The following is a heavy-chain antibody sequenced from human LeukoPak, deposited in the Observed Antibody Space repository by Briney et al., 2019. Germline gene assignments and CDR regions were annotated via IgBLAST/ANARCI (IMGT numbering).Heavy chain of an antibody. V-gene: IGHV4-30-2*01. CDR3: AREDIVVIPAVMGAFDI. CDR2: IYHSGST. D-gene: IGHD2-2*01. J-gene: IGHJ3*02. CDR1: GGSISSGGYY. Sequence: SETLSLTCTVSGGSISSGGYYWSWIRQPPGKGLEWIGYIYHSGSTYYNPSLKSRVTISVDTSKNQFSLKLSSVTAADTAVYYCAREDIVVIPAVMGAFDIWGQGTMVTVSS.